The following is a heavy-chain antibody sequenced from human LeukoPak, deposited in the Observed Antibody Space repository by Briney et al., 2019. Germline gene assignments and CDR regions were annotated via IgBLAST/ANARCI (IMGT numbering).Heavy chain of an antibody. CDR2: MTHDGSDE. J-gene: IGHJ4*02. V-gene: IGHV3-7*01. Sequence: GGSLRLSCAASGFTVDYWMSWARQAPGKGLEWVATMTHDGSDEYYLDSVKGRFTISRDSAKNSIYLQMNSLRVEDTSTYYCAKGDLENWGQGTLVTVSS. CDR1: GFTVDYW. CDR3: AKGDLEN.